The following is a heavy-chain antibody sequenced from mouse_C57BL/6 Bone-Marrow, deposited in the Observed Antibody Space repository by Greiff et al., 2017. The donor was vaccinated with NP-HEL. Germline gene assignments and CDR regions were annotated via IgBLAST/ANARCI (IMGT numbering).Heavy chain of an antibody. CDR1: GYTFTDYY. D-gene: IGHD2-1*01. Sequence: VQLQQSGPVLVKPGASVKMSCKASGYTFTDYYMNWVKQSHGKSLEWIGVINPYNGGTSYNQKFKGKATLTVDKSSSTAYMELNSLTSEDSAVYYCARGGNGYYFCYWGKGTTLTASS. CDR2: INPYNGGT. V-gene: IGHV1-19*01. J-gene: IGHJ2*01. CDR3: ARGGNGYYFCY.